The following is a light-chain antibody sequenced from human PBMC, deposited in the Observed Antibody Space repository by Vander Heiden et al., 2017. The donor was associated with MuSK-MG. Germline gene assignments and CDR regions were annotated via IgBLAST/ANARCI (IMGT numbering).Light chain of an antibody. J-gene: IGKJ2*01. CDR2: GAS. CDR1: QSVSSN. V-gene: IGKV3-15*01. CDR3: QQDNTLYT. Sequence: EIVMTQSPATLSVSPGERATLSCRASQSVSSNLAWYQQKPGQAPRLLIYGASNSANGIPDRFSGSGSGTEFTFTSSSLQSEDFAVYYLQQDNTLYTFGQGTKLEIK.